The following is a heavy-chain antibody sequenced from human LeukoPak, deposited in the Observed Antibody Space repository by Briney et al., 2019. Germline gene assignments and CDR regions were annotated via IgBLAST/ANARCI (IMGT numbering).Heavy chain of an antibody. CDR2: SYTSGST. CDR1: GCSISSGSYY. V-gene: IGHV4-61*02. D-gene: IGHD2-21*01. Sequence: SQTLSLTCTVSGCSISSGSYYWSWIRQPAGKGLEWIGRSYTSGSTNYNPSLKSRVTISVDTSKNQFSLKLSSVTAADTAVYYCARDGHCGGDCYSYWGQGTLVTVSS. J-gene: IGHJ4*02. CDR3: ARDGHCGGDCYSY.